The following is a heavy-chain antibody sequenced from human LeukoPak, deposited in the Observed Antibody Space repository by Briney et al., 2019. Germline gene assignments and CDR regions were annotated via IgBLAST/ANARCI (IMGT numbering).Heavy chain of an antibody. CDR1: GGSISSYY. Sequence: SETLSLTCTVSGGSISSYYWSWIRQPAGKGLEWIGRIYTSGSTNYNPSLKSRVTMSVDTSKNQFSLKLSSVTAADTAVYYCARDRWFGENAGIDYWGQGTLVTVSS. V-gene: IGHV4-4*07. D-gene: IGHD3-10*01. CDR3: ARDRWFGENAGIDY. CDR2: IYTSGST. J-gene: IGHJ4*02.